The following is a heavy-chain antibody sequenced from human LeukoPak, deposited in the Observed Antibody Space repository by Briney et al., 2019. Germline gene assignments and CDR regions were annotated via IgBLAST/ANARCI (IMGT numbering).Heavy chain of an antibody. CDR3: ARDRYSSGWADAFDI. J-gene: IGHJ3*02. Sequence: GGSLRLSCAASGFTFSSYGMHWVRQAPGKGLEWVAVIWYDGSNKYYADSVKGRFTISRDNSKNTLYLQMNSLRAEDTAVYYCARDRYSSGWADAFDIWGQGTMVTVSS. CDR1: GFTFSSYG. CDR2: IWYDGSNK. D-gene: IGHD6-19*01. V-gene: IGHV3-33*01.